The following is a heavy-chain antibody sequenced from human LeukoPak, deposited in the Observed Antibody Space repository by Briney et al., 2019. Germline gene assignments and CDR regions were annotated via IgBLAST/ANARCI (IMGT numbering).Heavy chain of an antibody. Sequence: GGSLRLSCAASGFTFSSYWMSWVRQAPGKGLEWVANIKQDGSEKYYVDSVKGRLTISRDNAKNSLYLQMNSLRAEDTAVYYCASGITMVRAAGYWGQGTLVTVSS. D-gene: IGHD3-10*01. J-gene: IGHJ4*02. V-gene: IGHV3-7*01. CDR1: GFTFSSYW. CDR2: IKQDGSEK. CDR3: ASGITMVRAAGY.